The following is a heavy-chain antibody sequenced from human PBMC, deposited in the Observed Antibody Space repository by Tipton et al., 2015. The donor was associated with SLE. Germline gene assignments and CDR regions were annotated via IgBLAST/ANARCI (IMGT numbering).Heavy chain of an antibody. CDR1: GFSFSNFD. J-gene: IGHJ4*02. CDR3: ARANGGSCYDY. Sequence: GSLRLSCAASGFSFSNFDMHWVRQTTGKGLEWVSSIGTAGETYYADSGKGRFTISRENAKNSLYLQINSLRAGDTAIYYCARANGGSCYDYWGQGTLVTVSS. V-gene: IGHV3-13*01. D-gene: IGHD2-15*01. CDR2: IGTAGET.